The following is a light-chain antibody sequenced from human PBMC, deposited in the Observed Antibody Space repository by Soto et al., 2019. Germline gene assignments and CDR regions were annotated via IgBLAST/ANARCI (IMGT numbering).Light chain of an antibody. CDR1: SSNIGSKT. Sequence: QSVLTRPASASGTPGPRVPISCSGSSSNIGSKTVNWYQQLPGTAPKLLIYSNYQRPSGVPDRFSGSKSGTSASLAISGLQSEDEADYYCSAWDASLNGYVFGTGTKVTVL. V-gene: IGLV1-44*01. CDR2: SNY. J-gene: IGLJ1*01. CDR3: SAWDASLNGYV.